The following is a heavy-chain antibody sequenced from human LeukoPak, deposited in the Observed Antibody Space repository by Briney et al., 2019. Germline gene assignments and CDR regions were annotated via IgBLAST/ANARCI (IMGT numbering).Heavy chain of an antibody. CDR2: IRNDGSNK. CDR1: GFTFSSYG. CDR3: AKLTPTWELRGAYSDY. D-gene: IGHD1-26*01. J-gene: IGHJ4*02. V-gene: IGHV3-30*02. Sequence: GGSLRLSCAASGFTFSSYGMHWVRQAPGKGLEWVAFIRNDGSNKYYADSVKGRFTISRDNSKNTLYLQMNSLRAEDTAVYYRAKLTPTWELRGAYSDYCGEGTLVTVSS.